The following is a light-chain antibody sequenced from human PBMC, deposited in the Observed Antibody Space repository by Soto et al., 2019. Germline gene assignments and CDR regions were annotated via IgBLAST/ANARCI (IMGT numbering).Light chain of an antibody. CDR3: QQYDNLPLT. CDR1: RDISDF. J-gene: IGKJ4*01. Sequence: DIQMTQSPSSLSATVGDRVTITCLASRDISDFLNWYQQKPGKAPKLLIYDASNLESGVPSRFSGSRSGTDFTFTISSLQPKDIATYYCQQYDNLPLTFGGGTKVDFK. V-gene: IGKV1-33*01. CDR2: DAS.